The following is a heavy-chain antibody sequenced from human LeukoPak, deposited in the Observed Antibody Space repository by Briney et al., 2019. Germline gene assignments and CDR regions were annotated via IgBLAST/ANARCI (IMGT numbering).Heavy chain of an antibody. D-gene: IGHD4-23*01. CDR1: GGSFSGYY. V-gene: IGHV4-34*01. CDR3: ATYLYGGDYGSYYFDY. Sequence: PSETLSLTCAVYGGSFSGYYWSWIRQPPGKGLEWIGEINHSGSTNYNPSLKSRVTISADTFKNHFSLKMTSVTAADTAVYYCATYLYGGDYGSYYFDYWGQGTLVTVSP. CDR2: INHSGST. J-gene: IGHJ4*02.